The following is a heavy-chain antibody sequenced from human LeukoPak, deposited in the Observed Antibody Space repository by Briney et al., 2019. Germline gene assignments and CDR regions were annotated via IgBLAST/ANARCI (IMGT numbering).Heavy chain of an antibody. D-gene: IGHD2-2*01. CDR2: IYYSGST. V-gene: IGHV4-30-4*01. J-gene: IGHJ6*02. CDR1: GGSISSGDYY. Sequence: SETLSLTCTVSGGSISSGDYYWSWIRQPPGKDLEWIGYIYYSGSTYYNPSLKSRVTISVDTSKNQFSLKLSSVTAADTAVYYCARDPGVVPLGLSVLYYGMDVWGQGTTVTVSS. CDR3: ARDPGVVPLGLSVLYYGMDV.